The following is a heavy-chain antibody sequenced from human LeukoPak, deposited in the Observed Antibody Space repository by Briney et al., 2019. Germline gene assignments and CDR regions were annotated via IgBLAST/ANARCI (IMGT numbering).Heavy chain of an antibody. Sequence: PSETLSLTCAVHGGSCDDYYCSWIRQPPGKGLEWIGEIHPQGIFYYNPSLLSRVTISIDTSKTQFSLRLTSVTAADTAFYYCARGRDRSKAGDLWGQGSLVTVSS. J-gene: IGHJ5*02. V-gene: IGHV4-34*01. CDR2: IHPQGIF. D-gene: IGHD5-24*01. CDR1: GGSCDDYY. CDR3: ARGRDRSKAGDL.